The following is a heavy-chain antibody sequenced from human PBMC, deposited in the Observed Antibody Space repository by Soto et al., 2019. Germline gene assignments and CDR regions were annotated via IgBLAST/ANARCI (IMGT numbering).Heavy chain of an antibody. Sequence: SVKVSCKASGGTFSTNTITWVRQAPGQGLEWMGRIIPIIGIINYAQKFQGRVTISADKFTGTAYMELTGLRSDDTAVYYCAGDPDSHYNDSHASSYPWGQGTLVTVS. J-gene: IGHJ5*02. CDR1: GGTFSTNT. CDR3: AGDPDSHYNDSHASSYP. CDR2: IIPIIGII. V-gene: IGHV1-69*04. D-gene: IGHD4-4*01.